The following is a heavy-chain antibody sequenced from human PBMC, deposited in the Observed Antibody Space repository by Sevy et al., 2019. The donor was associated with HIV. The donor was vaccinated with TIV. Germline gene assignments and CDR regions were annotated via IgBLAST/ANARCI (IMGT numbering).Heavy chain of an antibody. J-gene: IGHJ4*02. CDR1: GFTFSTYS. V-gene: IGHV3-21*01. CDR2: ISSSSNYI. D-gene: IGHD2-15*01. Sequence: GGCLRLSCVASGFTFSTYSMNWVRQAPGKGLEWVSSISSSSNYIYYADSVKGRFTISRDTAKKSLYLQMNSLRAEDTAVYYWARDDFVARDYFDYWGQGTLVTVSS. CDR3: ARDDFVARDYFDY.